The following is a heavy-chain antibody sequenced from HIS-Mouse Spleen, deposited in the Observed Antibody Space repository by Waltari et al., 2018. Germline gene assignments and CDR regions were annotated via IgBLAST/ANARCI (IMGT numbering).Heavy chain of an antibody. CDR1: GFTLSSYS. CDR2: ISSSSSTI. V-gene: IGHV3-48*01. D-gene: IGHD3-9*01. CDR3: ARDRYDILTGYGY. Sequence: EVQLVESGGGLVQPGGSLRLSCAASGFTLSSYSINWVRQAPGKGLELVSYISSSSSTIYYADSVKGRFTISRDNAKNSLYLQMNSLRAEDTAVYYCARDRYDILTGYGYWGQGTLVTVSS. J-gene: IGHJ4*02.